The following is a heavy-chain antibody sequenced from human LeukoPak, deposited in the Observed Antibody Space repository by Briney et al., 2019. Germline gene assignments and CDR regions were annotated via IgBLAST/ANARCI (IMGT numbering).Heavy chain of an antibody. D-gene: IGHD1-1*01. Sequence: ASVKVSCTASGYTFTSYGISWVRQAPGQGLEWMGWISAYNGNTNYAQKLQGRVTMTTDTSTSTAYMELRSLRSDDTAVYYCARDPKMSWNAATDAFDIWGQGTMVTVSS. V-gene: IGHV1-18*01. J-gene: IGHJ3*02. CDR2: ISAYNGNT. CDR3: ARDPKMSWNAATDAFDI. CDR1: GYTFTSYG.